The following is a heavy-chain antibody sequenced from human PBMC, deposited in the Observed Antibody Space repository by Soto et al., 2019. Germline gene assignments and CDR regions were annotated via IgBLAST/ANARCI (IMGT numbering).Heavy chain of an antibody. V-gene: IGHV1-3*01. D-gene: IGHD5-18*01. CDR1: GYTFTSYA. J-gene: IGHJ5*02. Sequence: ASVKVSCKASGYTFTSYAMHWVRQAPGQRLEWMGWINAGNGNTEYSQKFQGRVTITRDTSASTAYMELSSLRSEDTAVYYCARDGYDHILPNWFDPWGQGTLVTVSS. CDR2: INAGNGNT. CDR3: ARDGYDHILPNWFDP.